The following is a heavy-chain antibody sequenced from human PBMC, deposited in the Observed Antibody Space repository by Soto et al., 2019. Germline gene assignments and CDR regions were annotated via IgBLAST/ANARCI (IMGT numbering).Heavy chain of an antibody. CDR1: GFTFSSYG. J-gene: IGHJ6*02. Sequence: QVQLVESGGGVVQPGRSLRLSCAASGFTFSSYGMHWVRQAPGKGLEWVAVISYDGSNKYYADSVKGRFTISRDNSKNTLYLQMNSLRAEDTAVYYCAKADLYYGMDVWGQGTTVTVSS. CDR2: ISYDGSNK. V-gene: IGHV3-30*18. CDR3: AKADLYYGMDV.